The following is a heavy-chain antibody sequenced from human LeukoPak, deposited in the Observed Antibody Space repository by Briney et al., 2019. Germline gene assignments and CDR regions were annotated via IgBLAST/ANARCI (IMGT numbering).Heavy chain of an antibody. J-gene: IGHJ3*02. D-gene: IGHD1-26*01. V-gene: IGHV3-21*01. CDR2: ISSSSSYI. CDR3: ARVPMVGATRGAFDI. CDR1: GFTFSTYS. Sequence: GGSLRLSCAASGFTFSTYSMTWVRQAPGKGLEWVSSISSSSSYIYYADSVKGRFTISRDNAKNSLYLQMNSLRAEDTAVYYCARVPMVGATRGAFDIWGQGTMVTVSS.